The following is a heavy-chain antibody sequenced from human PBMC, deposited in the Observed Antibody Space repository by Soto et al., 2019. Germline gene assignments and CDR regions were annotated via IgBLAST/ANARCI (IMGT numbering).Heavy chain of an antibody. CDR2: INHSGST. J-gene: IGHJ6*02. Sequence: SETLSLTCAVYGGSFSGYYWSWIRQPPGKGLEWIGEINHSGSTNYNPSLKSRVTISVDTSKNQFSLKLSSVTAADTAVYYCARFRWDPPQYSYSTSGRNVGGQGPRVPASS. V-gene: IGHV4-34*01. CDR1: GGSFSGYY. D-gene: IGHD2-15*01. CDR3: ARFRWDPPQYSYSTSGRNV.